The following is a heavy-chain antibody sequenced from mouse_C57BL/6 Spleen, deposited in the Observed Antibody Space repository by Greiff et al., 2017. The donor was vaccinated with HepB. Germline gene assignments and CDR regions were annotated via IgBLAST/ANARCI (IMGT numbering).Heavy chain of an antibody. V-gene: IGHV1-81*01. CDR2: IYPRSGNT. CDR3: ARWVYGSSSDYYAMDY. CDR1: GYTFTSYG. D-gene: IGHD1-1*01. J-gene: IGHJ4*01. Sequence: QVQLQQSGAELARPGASVKLSCKASGYTFTSYGISWVKQSTGQGLEWIGEIYPRSGNTYYNEKFKGKATLTADKSSSTAYMELRSLTSEDSAVYFCARWVYGSSSDYYAMDYWGQGTSVTVSS.